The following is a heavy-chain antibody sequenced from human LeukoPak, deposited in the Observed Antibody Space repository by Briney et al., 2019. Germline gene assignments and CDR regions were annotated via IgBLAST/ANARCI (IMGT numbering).Heavy chain of an antibody. V-gene: IGHV4-31*03. CDR3: ARSQHCSGGSCYVFFDF. J-gene: IGHJ4*02. Sequence: SQTLSLTCTVSGGSISSGGYYWSWIRQNPGKGLEWIGYIYHSGSTYYNPSLKSRVTISMDTSKNQFFLKLSSVTAADTAVYYCARSQHCSGGSCYVFFDFWGQGTLVAVSS. D-gene: IGHD2-15*01. CDR2: IYHSGST. CDR1: GGSISSGGYY.